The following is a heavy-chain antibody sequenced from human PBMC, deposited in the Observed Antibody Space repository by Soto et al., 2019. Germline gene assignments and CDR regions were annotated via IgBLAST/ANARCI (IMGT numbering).Heavy chain of an antibody. D-gene: IGHD4-17*01. CDR1: GFTFSSYG. CDR3: AKDPDYGPI. V-gene: IGHV3-30*18. CDR2: ISYDGSNK. Sequence: QVQLVESGGGVVQTGRSLRLSCAASGFTFSSYGMHWVRQAPGKGLEWVAVISYDGSNKYYADSVKGRFTISRDNSKNTLYLQMNSLRAEDMAVYYCAKDPDYGPIWGQGTMVTVSS. J-gene: IGHJ3*02.